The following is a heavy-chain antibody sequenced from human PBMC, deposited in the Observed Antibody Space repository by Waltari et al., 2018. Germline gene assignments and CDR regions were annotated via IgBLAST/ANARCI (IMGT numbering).Heavy chain of an antibody. V-gene: IGHV1-69*05. Sequence: QVQLVQSGAEVKKPGSSVKVSCKASGGTFSSYAISWVRQAPGQGMAWMGGIIPIFGTANYAQKFPGRVTITTDESTSTAYMELSSLRSEDTAVYYCAGSYGELQYPISGAFDIWGQGTMVTVSS. CDR1: GGTFSSYA. CDR3: AGSYGELQYPISGAFDI. D-gene: IGHD1-26*01. J-gene: IGHJ3*02. CDR2: IIPIFGTA.